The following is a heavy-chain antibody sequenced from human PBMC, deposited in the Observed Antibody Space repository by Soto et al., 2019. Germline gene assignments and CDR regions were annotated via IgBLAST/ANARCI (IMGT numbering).Heavy chain of an antibody. V-gene: IGHV4-34*01. CDR2: INHSGST. Sequence: SETLSLTCAVYGGSFSGYYWSWIRQPPGKGLEWIGEINHSGSTNYNPSLKSRVTISVDTSKDQFSLKLSSVTAADTAVYYCARAVHIAAAGTGGNWFDPWGQGTLVTVSS. D-gene: IGHD6-13*01. J-gene: IGHJ5*02. CDR3: ARAVHIAAAGTGGNWFDP. CDR1: GGSFSGYY.